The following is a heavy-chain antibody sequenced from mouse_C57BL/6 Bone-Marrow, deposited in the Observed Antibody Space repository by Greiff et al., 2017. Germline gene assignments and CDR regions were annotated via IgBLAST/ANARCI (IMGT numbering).Heavy chain of an antibody. CDR1: GYTFTSYW. CDR2: IYPGSGST. CDR3: ARDYYGSSPGAMDY. Sequence: QVQLQQPGAELVKPGASVKMSCKASGYTFTSYWITWVKQRPGQGLEWIGDIYPGSGSTNYNEKFKSKATLTVDTSSSTAYMQLSSLTSEDSAVYYCARDYYGSSPGAMDYWGQGTSVTVSS. J-gene: IGHJ4*01. V-gene: IGHV1-55*01. D-gene: IGHD1-1*01.